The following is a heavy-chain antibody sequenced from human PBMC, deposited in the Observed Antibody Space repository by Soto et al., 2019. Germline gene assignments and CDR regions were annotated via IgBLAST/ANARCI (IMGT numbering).Heavy chain of an antibody. Sequence: QVQLVQSGAEEKKPGASVKVSCKASGYTFTSYAMHWLRQAPGQRLEWMGWINAGNGNTKYSQKFQGRVTITRDTSASTADMELSSLRSEDTAVYYCARSSGYYVIDDYWGQGTLVTVSS. V-gene: IGHV1-3*05. CDR2: INAGNGNT. CDR3: ARSSGYYVIDDY. D-gene: IGHD3-22*01. J-gene: IGHJ4*02. CDR1: GYTFTSYA.